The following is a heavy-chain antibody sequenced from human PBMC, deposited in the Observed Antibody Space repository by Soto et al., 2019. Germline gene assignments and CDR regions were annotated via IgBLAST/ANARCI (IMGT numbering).Heavy chain of an antibody. J-gene: IGHJ4*02. D-gene: IGHD3-22*01. V-gene: IGHV2-70*11. CDR2: VDWDDTK. CDR3: ARSYDNSGFAWDS. CDR1: GFSLTTIGMC. Sequence: SGPTLVNPTQTLTVTCSFSGFSLTTIGMCVNWIRQPPGKALEWLARVDWDDTKYYNTSLKTRLTVSKDTSKNQVVLTVTNMDPVDTATYFCARSYDNSGFAWDSWGQGTLVTVSS.